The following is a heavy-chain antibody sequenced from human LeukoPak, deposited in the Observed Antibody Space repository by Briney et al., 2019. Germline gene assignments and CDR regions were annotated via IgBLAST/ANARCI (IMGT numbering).Heavy chain of an antibody. CDR2: IYTSGSP. D-gene: IGHD3-10*01. J-gene: IGHJ5*02. V-gene: IGHV4-61*02. CDR3: ARAMVRGIVGWAPFELSSWFDP. Sequence: PSETLSLTCTVSGGSISSGSYYWRWVRQPAGKGLERLGRIYTSGSPNYNPSLKSRVTISVDTSKNQFSLKLSSVTAADTAVYYCARAMVRGIVGWAPFELSSWFDPWGQGTLVTVSS. CDR1: GGSISSGSYY.